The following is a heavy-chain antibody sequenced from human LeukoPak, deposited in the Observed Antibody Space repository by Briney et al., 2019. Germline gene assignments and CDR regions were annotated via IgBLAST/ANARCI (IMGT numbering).Heavy chain of an antibody. Sequence: GGSPRLSCAASGFTFSDHYMDWVRQAPGKGLEWVGRTRNKANGYTTEYAASVKGRFTISRDESKNSLYLQMNSLKTEDTAVYYCARGRGGTYYPSFDYWGQGTLVTVSS. V-gene: IGHV3-72*01. CDR2: TRNKANGYTT. D-gene: IGHD1-26*01. J-gene: IGHJ4*02. CDR1: GFTFSDHY. CDR3: ARGRGGTYYPSFDY.